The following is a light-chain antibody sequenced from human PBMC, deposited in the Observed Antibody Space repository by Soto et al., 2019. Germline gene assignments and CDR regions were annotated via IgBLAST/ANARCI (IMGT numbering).Light chain of an antibody. CDR1: QGISNY. J-gene: IGKJ5*01. CDR3: QQYHTSSIT. V-gene: IGKV1-16*01. CDR2: EAS. Sequence: DIQITQSPSSLSAFVGDRVTITCRASQGISNYLAWYQQKPGKAPKLLIYEASNLESGVPSRFSGSGSGTEFTLTIGGLQPDDFATYYCQQYHTSSITFGQGTRLEIK.